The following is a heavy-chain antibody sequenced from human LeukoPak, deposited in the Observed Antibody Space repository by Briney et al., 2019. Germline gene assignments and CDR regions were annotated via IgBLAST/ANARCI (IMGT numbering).Heavy chain of an antibody. V-gene: IGHV4-61*01. CDR3: ARDTSVGWFEA. D-gene: IGHD2-15*01. CDR1: GGSISSGSYY. Sequence: SETLSLTCTVSGGSISSGSYYWSWVRQPPGRGLEWIGFAYYTGSTNYSPALKSRVTISVDTSKNQFSLKLRSVTAADTAVYYCARDTSVGWFEAWGQGTLVTVSS. CDR2: AYYTGST. J-gene: IGHJ5*02.